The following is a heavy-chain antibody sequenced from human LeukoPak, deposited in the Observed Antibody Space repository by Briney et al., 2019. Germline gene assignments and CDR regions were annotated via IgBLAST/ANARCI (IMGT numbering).Heavy chain of an antibody. V-gene: IGHV3-23*01. J-gene: IGHJ4*02. CDR2: ISGSGSST. CDR1: GFTYSNYA. D-gene: IGHD4-17*01. CDR3: AKETTVTTCDY. Sequence: GGSLRLSCAASGFTYSNYAMSWVRQAPGKGLEWVSAISGSGSSTYYADSVKGRFTISRDNSKNTLYLQMNSLRAEDTAIYYCAKETTVTTCDYWGQGTLVSVSS.